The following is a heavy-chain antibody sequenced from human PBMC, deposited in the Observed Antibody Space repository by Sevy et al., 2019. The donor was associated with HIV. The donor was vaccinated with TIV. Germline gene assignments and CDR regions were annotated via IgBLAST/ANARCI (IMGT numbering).Heavy chain of an antibody. V-gene: IGHV3-30*04. CDR3: ARDLISGSYSQSLDY. CDR2: ISSDGNSQ. CDR1: GFNFGSHA. Sequence: SLKISCAASGFNFGSHAMHWVRQAPGKGLDWVAVISSDGNSQYSADSVKGRFTISRDNSKNTLYLQMDSLRVEDTAVYYCARDLISGSYSQSLDYWGQGTLVTVSS. D-gene: IGHD1-26*01. J-gene: IGHJ4*02.